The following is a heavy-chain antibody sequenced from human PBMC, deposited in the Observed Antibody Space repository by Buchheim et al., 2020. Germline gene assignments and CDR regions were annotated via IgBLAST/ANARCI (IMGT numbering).Heavy chain of an antibody. CDR3: ARDNFQNRKTQNHIVLVPAAMSVKDWYSAGMDV. CDR1: GGTFSSYA. D-gene: IGHD2-2*01. J-gene: IGHJ6*02. CDR2: IIPIFGTA. V-gene: IGHV1-69*12. Sequence: QVQLVQSGAEVKKPGSSVKVSCKASGGTFSSYAISWVRQAPGQGLEWMGGIIPIFGTANYAQKFQGRVTITADESTSTAYMELSSLRSEDTAVYYCARDNFQNRKTQNHIVLVPAAMSVKDWYSAGMDVWGQGTT.